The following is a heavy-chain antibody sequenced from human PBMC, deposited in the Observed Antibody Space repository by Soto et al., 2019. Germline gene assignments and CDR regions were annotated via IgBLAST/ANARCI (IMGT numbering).Heavy chain of an antibody. Sequence: QPGGSLRLSCVASGFTFSTSDMHWVRQAPGQGLEWVAVVSYDERNIYYADSVKGRFSVSRDNSKNTLYLQMNSLRAEDTAVYYCAREEFITETTGDYWGQGTLVTVSS. D-gene: IGHD1-20*01. V-gene: IGHV3-30*03. CDR2: VSYDERNI. CDR3: AREEFITETTGDY. CDR1: GFTFSTSD. J-gene: IGHJ4*02.